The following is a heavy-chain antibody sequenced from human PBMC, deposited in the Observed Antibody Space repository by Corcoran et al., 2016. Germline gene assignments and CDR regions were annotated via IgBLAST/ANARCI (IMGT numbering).Heavy chain of an antibody. Sequence: QVQLVESGGGVVQPGRSLRLSCAASGFTFSSYGMHWVRQAPGKGLEWVAVIWYDGSDQYYADSVKGRFTISRDNSKNTLYLQMNSLRADDTAVYYCASERVTMVRGRTLGDGMDVWGQGTTVTVSS. CDR3: ASERVTMVRGRTLGDGMDV. CDR2: IWYDGSDQ. V-gene: IGHV3-33*01. CDR1: GFTFSSYG. J-gene: IGHJ6*02. D-gene: IGHD3-10*01.